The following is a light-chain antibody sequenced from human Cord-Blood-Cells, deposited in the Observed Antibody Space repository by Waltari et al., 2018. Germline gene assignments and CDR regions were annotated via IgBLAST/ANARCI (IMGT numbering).Light chain of an antibody. J-gene: IGKJ4*01. CDR3: QEYNNWPPSESPFLT. Sequence: EIVMTQPPATLSVSPGERATLSCRASQSVSSNLAGYQQKPGQAPRPLIYGASIRATGIPARFSGSGSGTEFTLTIRSLQSEDFAVYYGQEYNNWPPSESPFLTFGGGTKVEIK. V-gene: IGKV3D-15*01. CDR1: QSVSSN. CDR2: GAS.